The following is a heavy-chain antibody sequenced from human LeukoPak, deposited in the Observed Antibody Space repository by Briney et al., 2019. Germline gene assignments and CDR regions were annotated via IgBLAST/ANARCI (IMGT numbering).Heavy chain of an antibody. J-gene: IGHJ6*03. Sequence: ASETLSLTCTVSGGSISSSSYYWGWIRQPPGKGLEWIGSIYYSGSTYYNPSLKSRVTISVDTSKNQFSLKLSSVTAADTAVYYCARAALLRGDTGYYYYMDVWGKGTTVTVSS. V-gene: IGHV4-39*07. CDR3: ARAALLRGDTGYYYYMDV. D-gene: IGHD2-21*02. CDR2: IYYSGST. CDR1: GGSISSSSYY.